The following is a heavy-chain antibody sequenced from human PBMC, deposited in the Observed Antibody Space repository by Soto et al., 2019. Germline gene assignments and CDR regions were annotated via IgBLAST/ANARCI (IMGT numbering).Heavy chain of an antibody. V-gene: IGHV4-30-4*01. D-gene: IGHD2-15*01. CDR1: GDSISNLDYF. CDR2: IYKSATT. Sequence: PSETLSLTCSVSGDSISNLDYFWAWIRQPPGQALEYIGYIYKSATTYYNPSFESRVAISVDTSKSQFSLNVTSVTAADTAVYFCARGRYCLNRRCFPNWFDSWGQGALVTVYS. CDR3: ARGRYCLNRRCFPNWFDS. J-gene: IGHJ5*01.